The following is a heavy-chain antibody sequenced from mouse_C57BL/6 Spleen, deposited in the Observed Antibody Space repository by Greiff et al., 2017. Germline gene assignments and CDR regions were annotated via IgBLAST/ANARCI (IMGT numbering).Heavy chain of an antibody. J-gene: IGHJ3*01. D-gene: IGHD1-1*01. CDR3: AYYYGSSDFAY. Sequence: VQLQQSGPELVKPGASVKISCKASGYAFSSSWMNWVKQRPGKGLEWIGRIYPGDGDTNYNGKFKGKATLTADKSSSTAYMQLSSLTSEDSAVYFCAYYYGSSDFAYWGQGTLVTVSA. CDR1: GYAFSSSW. CDR2: IYPGDGDT. V-gene: IGHV1-82*01.